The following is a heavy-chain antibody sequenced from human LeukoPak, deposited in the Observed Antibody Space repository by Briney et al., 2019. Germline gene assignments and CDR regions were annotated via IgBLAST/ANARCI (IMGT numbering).Heavy chain of an antibody. D-gene: IGHD2-2*01. J-gene: IGHJ5*02. CDR3: AKDLWDIVVVAAATSLLNWFDP. Sequence: PGGSLRLSCAVSGFPFSNYAMSWARQAPGRGLEWGSAISGSGGSTYYADSEKGRFTISRDNSKNTLYQQMNSLRAEDTAVYYCAKDLWDIVVVAAATSLLNWFDPWGQGTLVTVSS. CDR1: GFPFSNYA. CDR2: ISGSGGST. V-gene: IGHV3-23*01.